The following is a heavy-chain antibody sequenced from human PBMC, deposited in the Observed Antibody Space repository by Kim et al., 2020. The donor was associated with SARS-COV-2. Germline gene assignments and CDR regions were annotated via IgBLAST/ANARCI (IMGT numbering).Heavy chain of an antibody. CDR2: IWSDGSNK. V-gene: IGHV3-33*01. Sequence: GGSLRLSCAASGFTFSSYGMHWVRQATGKGLEWVAVIWSDGSNKYYADSVKGRFTISRDNSKNTLYLQMNSLRAEDTAVYYCARAPQLRFLEWFGRYYGMDVWGQGTTVTVSS. CDR3: ARAPQLRFLEWFGRYYGMDV. D-gene: IGHD3-3*01. J-gene: IGHJ6*02. CDR1: GFTFSSYG.